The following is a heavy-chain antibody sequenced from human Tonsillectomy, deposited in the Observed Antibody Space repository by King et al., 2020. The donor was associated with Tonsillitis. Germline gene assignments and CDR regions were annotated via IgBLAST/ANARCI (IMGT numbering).Heavy chain of an antibody. Sequence: VQLQESGPGLVKPSETLSLTCAVSGYSISSGYYWGWIRQPPGKGLEWIGSIYHSGSTYYNPSLKSRVTISVDTSKNQFSLKLSSVTAADTAVYYCARGYSGDWTYYFDYWGQGTQVTVSS. CDR2: IYHSGST. CDR3: ARGYSGDWTYYFDY. J-gene: IGHJ4*02. D-gene: IGHD5-12*01. V-gene: IGHV4-38-2*01. CDR1: GYSISSGYY.